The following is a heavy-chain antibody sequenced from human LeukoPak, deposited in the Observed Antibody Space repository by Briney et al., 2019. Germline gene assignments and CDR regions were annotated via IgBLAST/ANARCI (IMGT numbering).Heavy chain of an antibody. J-gene: IGHJ4*02. CDR1: GFTSNIYW. CDR3: VRSSGWIFDF. Sequence: GGSLRLSCVSSGFTSNIYWMNWVRQAPGKGLEWVANIKQDGSDKNYVDSVKGRFTISRDNAENSVILQMNSLRVEDMAVYYCVRSSGWIFDFWGQGMLVTVSS. V-gene: IGHV3-7*01. CDR2: IKQDGSDK. D-gene: IGHD6-19*01.